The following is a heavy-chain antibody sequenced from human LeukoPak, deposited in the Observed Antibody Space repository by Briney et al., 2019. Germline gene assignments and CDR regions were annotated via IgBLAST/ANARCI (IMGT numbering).Heavy chain of an antibody. CDR3: ARGDYDFWSGILSARWFDP. CDR1: GYTFTSYD. J-gene: IGHJ5*02. CDR2: MNPNSGNT. Sequence: ASVKVSCKASGYTFTSYDINWVRQAPGQGLEWMGWMNPNSGNTGYAQKFQGRVTMTRNTSISTAYMELSSLRSEDTAVYYCARGDYDFWSGILSARWFDPWGQGTLVTVSS. D-gene: IGHD3-3*01. V-gene: IGHV1-8*01.